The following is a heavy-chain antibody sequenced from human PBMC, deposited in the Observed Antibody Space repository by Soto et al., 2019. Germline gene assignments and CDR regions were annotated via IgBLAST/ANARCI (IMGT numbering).Heavy chain of an antibody. Sequence: PPVTLSLTCRVAGGSLSGSYWSWIRPSPGKGLEWLGYVYYTGITNYSPSLRSRVSISVDTSKNEFSLRLSSVTAADTAVYFCARSDEVPGAHIDYWGQGPQVTVSA. V-gene: IGHV4-59*01. D-gene: IGHD2-8*02. CDR3: ARSDEVPGAHIDY. CDR1: GGSLSGSY. CDR2: VYYTGIT. J-gene: IGHJ4*02.